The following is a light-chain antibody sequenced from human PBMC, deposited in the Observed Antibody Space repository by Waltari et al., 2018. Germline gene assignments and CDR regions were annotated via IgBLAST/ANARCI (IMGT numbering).Light chain of an antibody. CDR1: QGISSY. Sequence: IQLTQSPSSLSASVGDRVTITCRARQGISSYLGWYQQKPGKAPKLLIYGALPSQSGVPSRSGGSGYGTDFTLTISSLQPEDFATYYCQQVNSYPNTFGQGTKLEIK. CDR2: GAL. V-gene: IGKV1-9*01. J-gene: IGKJ2*01. CDR3: QQVNSYPNT.